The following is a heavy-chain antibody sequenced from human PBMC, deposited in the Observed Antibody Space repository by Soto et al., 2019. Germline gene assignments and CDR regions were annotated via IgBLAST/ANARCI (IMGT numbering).Heavy chain of an antibody. V-gene: IGHV3-30-3*01. CDR1: GFTFSDYD. CDR2: ITSNGNNK. D-gene: IGHD3-10*01. Sequence: GGALRLSCAASGFTFSDYDMQWVRQAPGKGLEWVALITSNGNNKYYADSVQGRFTISRDNSENTLYLQMNILRTEDTALYYCARDRSYLEYWGLGTLVTVSS. J-gene: IGHJ4*02. CDR3: ARDRSYLEY.